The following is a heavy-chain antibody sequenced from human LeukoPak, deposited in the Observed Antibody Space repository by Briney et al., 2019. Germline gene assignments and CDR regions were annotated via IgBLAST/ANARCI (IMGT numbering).Heavy chain of an antibody. D-gene: IGHD4-23*01. V-gene: IGHV6-1*01. J-gene: IGHJ3*02. CDR2: AYYRSKWSN. CDR1: GDSISRFGGA. CDR3: ARGSNSALDI. Sequence: SQTLSLTCAISGDSISRFGGAWTWIRQSPSRGLEWLGRAYYRSKWSNDYAPSVRSRINISPDTSQNQFSLQLNSVTPDDTAVYYCARGSNSALDIWGRGTMVTVSS.